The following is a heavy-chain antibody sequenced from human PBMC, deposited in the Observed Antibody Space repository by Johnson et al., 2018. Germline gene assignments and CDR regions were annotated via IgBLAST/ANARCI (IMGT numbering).Heavy chain of an antibody. D-gene: IGHD3-22*01. CDR3: ARDLDSSGYYSGVGYYYWMDV. CDR1: GFTFSRYG. Sequence: QVQLQESGGGVVQPGRSLRLSCAASGFTFSRYGMHWVRQAPGKGLEWVAITWYSGNNKYYADSVKGRFTISRDNSKNSLYLQMNSPRAEDTAVYYGARDLDSSGYYSGVGYYYWMDVWGQGTTVTVSS. V-gene: IGHV3-33*01. CDR2: TWYSGNNK. J-gene: IGHJ6*02.